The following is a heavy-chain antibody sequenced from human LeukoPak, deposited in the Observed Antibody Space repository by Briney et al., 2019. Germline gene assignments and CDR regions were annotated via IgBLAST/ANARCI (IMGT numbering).Heavy chain of an antibody. V-gene: IGHV4-30-4*01. Sequence: SQTLSLTCTVSGGSISSGDYYWSWIRQPPGKGLEWIGYIYYSGSTYYNPSLKSRVTISVDTSENQFSLKLSSVTAADTAVYYCARIAYCGSGSYLYYFDYWGQGTLVTVSS. CDR2: IYYSGST. CDR1: GGSISSGDYY. CDR3: ARIAYCGSGSYLYYFDY. D-gene: IGHD3-10*01. J-gene: IGHJ4*02.